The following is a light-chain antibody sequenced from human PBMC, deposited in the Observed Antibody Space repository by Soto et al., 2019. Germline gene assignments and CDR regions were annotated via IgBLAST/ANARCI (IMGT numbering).Light chain of an antibody. V-gene: IGKV3-11*01. CDR3: HQRQSWPRT. CDR2: QTS. Sequence: LTHSQSTLAAFPCDIDTLSCRASQSINTRLAWYQHRPGQAPRLLIYQTSIRAAGIPARFSASGTGTDFTLTISDVQPEDFAVYYCHQRQSWPRTFGQGTKVDIK. CDR1: QSINTR. J-gene: IGKJ1*01.